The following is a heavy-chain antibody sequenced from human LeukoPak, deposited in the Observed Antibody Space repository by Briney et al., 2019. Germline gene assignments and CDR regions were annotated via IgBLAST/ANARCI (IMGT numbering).Heavy chain of an antibody. CDR3: GSDYYDSSGPFRT. CDR1: GGTFSSYA. J-gene: IGHJ5*02. V-gene: IGHV1-69*05. CDR2: IIPIFGTA. D-gene: IGHD3-22*01. Sequence: SVKVSCKASGGTFSSYAISWVRQAPGQGLEWMGRIIPIFGTANYAQKFQGRVTITTDESTSTAYMELSSLRSEDTAVYYCGSDYYDSSGPFRTWGQGTLVTVSS.